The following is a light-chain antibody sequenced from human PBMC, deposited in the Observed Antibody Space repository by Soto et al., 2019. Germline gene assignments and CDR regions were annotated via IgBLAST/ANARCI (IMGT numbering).Light chain of an antibody. J-gene: IGKJ1*01. CDR2: AAS. V-gene: IGKV1-39*01. CDR3: QQSYSTLRT. CDR1: QNIRSR. Sequence: DIQMTQSPSTLSGSVGDRVTITCRASQNIRSRLAWYQQKPGKAPKLLIYAASSLQSGVPSRFSGSGSGTDFTLTISSLQPEDFATYYCQQSYSTLRTFGQGTKVDIK.